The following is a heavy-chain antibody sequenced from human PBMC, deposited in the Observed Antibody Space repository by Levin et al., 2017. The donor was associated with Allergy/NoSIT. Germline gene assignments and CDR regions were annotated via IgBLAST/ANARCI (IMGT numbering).Heavy chain of an antibody. CDR1: GITFSNAW. CDR3: TTYSSSWYYFDY. V-gene: IGHV3-15*01. J-gene: IGHJ4*02. D-gene: IGHD6-13*01. Sequence: LGESLKISCAASGITFSNAWMSWARQAPGKGLEWVGRIKSNTDGGTTEYAALVKGRFSISRDDSKNTLYLQMNSLKTEDTAIYFCTTYSSSWYYFDYWGQGTLVTVSS. CDR2: IKSNTDGGTT.